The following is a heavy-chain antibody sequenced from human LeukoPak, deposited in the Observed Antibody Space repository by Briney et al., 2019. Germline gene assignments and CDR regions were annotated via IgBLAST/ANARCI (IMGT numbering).Heavy chain of an antibody. J-gene: IGHJ4*02. V-gene: IGHV3-11*04. CDR2: ISSSGNTT. CDR1: GFTFSDNY. Sequence: GGSLRLSCAASGFTFSDNYMSWIRQAPGKGLEWVSYISSSGNTTKNADSVKGRFTITRDNAKNPLYLQMNSLRAEDTAVYYCARDGGSAWFLDYWGQGTLVIVSS. CDR3: ARDGGSAWFLDY. D-gene: IGHD6-19*01.